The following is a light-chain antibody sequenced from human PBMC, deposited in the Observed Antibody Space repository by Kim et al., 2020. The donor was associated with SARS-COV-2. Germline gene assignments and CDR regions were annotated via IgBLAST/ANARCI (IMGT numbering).Light chain of an antibody. Sequence: FSLSCSARSSNIGSNAVNSFQRLPRSAPTLLINRNNQRPSGVPDRFYGSKSGTSASLAISGLQSEDEGDYYCAAWDDILNGHWVFGGGTKLTVL. J-gene: IGLJ3*02. CDR2: RNN. CDR1: SSNIGSNA. V-gene: IGLV1-44*01. CDR3: AAWDDILNGHWV.